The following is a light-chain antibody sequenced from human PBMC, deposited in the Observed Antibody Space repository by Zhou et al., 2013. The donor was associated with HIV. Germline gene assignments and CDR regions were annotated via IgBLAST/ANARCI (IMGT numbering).Light chain of an antibody. V-gene: IGKV1-17*01. CDR1: QNIRSD. CDR2: GAS. CDR3: LQSNSFPQT. J-gene: IGKJ1*01. Sequence: DIQMTQSPSSLSASVGHRLTITCRASQNIRSDLGWYQQKPGKAPKRLIFGASNLQSGVPSRFSGSGSGTEFTLTISSLQLEDFATYYCLQSNSFPQTFGQGTKVEIK.